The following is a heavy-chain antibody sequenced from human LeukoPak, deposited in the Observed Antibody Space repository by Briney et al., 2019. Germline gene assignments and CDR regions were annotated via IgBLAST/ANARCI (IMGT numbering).Heavy chain of an antibody. CDR1: GGSFSGYY. CDR3: ARALRYSYGQDY. J-gene: IGHJ4*01. Sequence: PSETLSLTCAVYGGSFSGYYWSWIRQPPGKGLEWIGEINHSGSTNYNPSLKSRVTISVDTSKNQFSLKLSSVTAADTAVYYCARALRYSYGQDYWGQGTLVTVSS. D-gene: IGHD5-18*01. V-gene: IGHV4-34*01. CDR2: INHSGST.